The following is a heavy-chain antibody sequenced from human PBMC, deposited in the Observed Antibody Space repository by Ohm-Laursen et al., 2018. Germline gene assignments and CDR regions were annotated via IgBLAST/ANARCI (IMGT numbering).Heavy chain of an antibody. V-gene: IGHV4-61*01. CDR2: IY. CDR3: ARITYDFWRAYFDS. Sequence: SDTLSLTCPVSGGSVSSGSYYWSWVRQPPGKGLEWIGYIYNYNPSLKSRVIISVDMSKNQFSLKLSSVTAADTAVYYCARITYDFWRAYFDSWGQGTLVTVSS. CDR1: GGSVSSGSYY. J-gene: IGHJ4*02. D-gene: IGHD3-3*01.